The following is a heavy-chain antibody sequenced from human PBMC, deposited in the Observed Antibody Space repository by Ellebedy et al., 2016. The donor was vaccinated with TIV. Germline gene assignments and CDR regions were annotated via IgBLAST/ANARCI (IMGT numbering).Heavy chain of an antibody. J-gene: IGHJ4*02. CDR1: GFTFSRFW. V-gene: IGHV3-7*01. D-gene: IGHD5-12*01. CDR3: ASAARGSGAYESF. Sequence: PGGSLRLSCAASGFTFSRFWVAWVRQAPGKGLEWVATINQGGSETYYVDSVKGRFTISRDNSKNSLYLQMNSLRADDTALYYCASAARGSGAYESFWGQGTLVTVSS. CDR2: INQGGSET.